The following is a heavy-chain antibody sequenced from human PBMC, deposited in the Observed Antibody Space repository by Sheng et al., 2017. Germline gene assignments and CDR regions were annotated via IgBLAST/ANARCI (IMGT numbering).Heavy chain of an antibody. Sequence: EVQLVESGGGLVKPGGSLRLSCAASGFTFSSYSMNWVRQAPGKGLEWVSSISSSSSYIYYADSVKGRFTISRDNAKNSLYLQMNSLRAEDTAVYYCARDGYDFWSGYYSPVYYMDVWGKGTTVTVSS. CDR3: ARDGYDFWSGYYSPVYYMDV. CDR1: GFTFSSYS. V-gene: IGHV3-21*01. CDR2: ISSSSSYI. J-gene: IGHJ6*03. D-gene: IGHD3-3*01.